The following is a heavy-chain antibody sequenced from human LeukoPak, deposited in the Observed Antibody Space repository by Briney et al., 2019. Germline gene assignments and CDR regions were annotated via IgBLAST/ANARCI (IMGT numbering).Heavy chain of an antibody. J-gene: IGHJ4*02. CDR1: GYTFTSYD. Sequence: ASVKVSCKASGYTFTSYDINWVRPATGQGLEWMGWMNPNSGNTGYAQKLQGRVTMTTDTSTSTAYMELRSLRSDDTAVYYCAREAEYSSSSGDYWGQGTLVTVSP. CDR2: MNPNSGNT. CDR3: AREAEYSSSSGDY. D-gene: IGHD6-6*01. V-gene: IGHV1-8*01.